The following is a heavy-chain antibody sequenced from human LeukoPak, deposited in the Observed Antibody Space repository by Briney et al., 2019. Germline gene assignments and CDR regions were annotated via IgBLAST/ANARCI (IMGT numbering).Heavy chain of an antibody. J-gene: IGHJ4*02. CDR3: AREYGDYGIDY. D-gene: IGHD4-17*01. CDR2: IYYSGST. V-gene: IGHV4-59*01. CDR1: GGSISSYY. Sequence: SETLSLTCTVSGGSISSYYWSWIRQPPGKGLEWIGYIYYSGSTNYNPSLKSRVTISVDTSKNRFSLKLSSVTAADTAVYYCAREYGDYGIDYWGQGTLVTVSS.